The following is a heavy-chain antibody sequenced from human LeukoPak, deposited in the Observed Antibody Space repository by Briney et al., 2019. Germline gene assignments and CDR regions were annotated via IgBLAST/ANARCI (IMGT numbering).Heavy chain of an antibody. CDR2: IWRSGAT. Sequence: SQTLSLTCTVSGYSISSGYYWGWIRQPPGKGLGWIGSIWRSGATYYNPSLKSRATISVDTSKNQFPLRLNSVTAADTAVYYCARLGGSAYSGYDPYYYYYMDVWGKGTTVTVSS. CDR1: GYSISSGYY. CDR3: ARLGGSAYSGYDPYYYYYMDV. J-gene: IGHJ6*03. V-gene: IGHV4-38-2*02. D-gene: IGHD5-12*01.